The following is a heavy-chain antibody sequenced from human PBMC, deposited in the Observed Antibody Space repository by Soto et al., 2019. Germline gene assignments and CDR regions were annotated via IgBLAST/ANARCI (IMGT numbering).Heavy chain of an antibody. CDR3: AKGGDYDSSGILGDDY. J-gene: IGHJ4*02. Sequence: EVQLLESGGGLVQPGGSLRLSCAASGFTFSSYAMSWVRQAPGKGLEWVSAISGSGGSTYYADSVKGRFTISRDNSKNTLYLQMNSLRAEETAVYYCAKGGDYDSSGILGDDYWGQGTLVTVSS. CDR2: ISGSGGST. CDR1: GFTFSSYA. D-gene: IGHD3-22*01. V-gene: IGHV3-23*01.